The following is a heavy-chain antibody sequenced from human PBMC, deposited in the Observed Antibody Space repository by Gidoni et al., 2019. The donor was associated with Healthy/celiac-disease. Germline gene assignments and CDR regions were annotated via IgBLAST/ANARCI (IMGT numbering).Heavy chain of an antibody. Sequence: EVQLVESGGGLVQPGGSLRLSCAASGFTFSSYWRSWVRQAPGKGLEWVANIKQDGSEKYYVDSVKGRFTISRDNAKNSLYLQMNSLRAEDTAVYYCARLYSYGQYYYYYYYMDVWGKGTTVTVSS. CDR3: ARLYSYGQYYYYYYYMDV. D-gene: IGHD5-18*01. V-gene: IGHV3-7*03. CDR2: IKQDGSEK. CDR1: GFTFSSYW. J-gene: IGHJ6*03.